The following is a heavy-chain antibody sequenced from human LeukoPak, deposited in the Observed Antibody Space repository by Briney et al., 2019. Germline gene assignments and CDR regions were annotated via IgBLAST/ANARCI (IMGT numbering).Heavy chain of an antibody. Sequence: GGSLRLSCAASGFTFSTYAMTWFRQAPGKGLEWVSAVRGSGTATYYADSVKGRFTISRDNSDNTLYLQMNSLRAEDTAIYYCAKTSRRDSTYDSPFDYWGQGTVVTVSS. D-gene: IGHD3-3*01. J-gene: IGHJ4*02. CDR3: AKTSRRDSTYDSPFDY. CDR1: GFTFSTYA. CDR2: VRGSGTAT. V-gene: IGHV3-23*01.